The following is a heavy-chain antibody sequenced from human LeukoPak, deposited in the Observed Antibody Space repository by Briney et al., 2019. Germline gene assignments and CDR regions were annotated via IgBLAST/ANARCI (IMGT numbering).Heavy chain of an antibody. CDR2: IKPDGSEK. J-gene: IGHJ4*02. V-gene: IGHV3-7*01. CDR3: LRSGGY. CDR1: GFTFSTYW. Sequence: GGSLRLSCGASGFTFSTYWMSWVRQAPGKGLEWVANIKPDGSEKYFVDSVKGRFTISRDNAKNSLYLQMNSLRAEDTAVYYCLRSGGYWGQGTSVTVSS. D-gene: IGHD1-26*01.